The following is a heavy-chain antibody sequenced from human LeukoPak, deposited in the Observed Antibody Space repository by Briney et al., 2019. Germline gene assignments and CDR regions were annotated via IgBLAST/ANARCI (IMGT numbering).Heavy chain of an antibody. CDR2: IYYSEST. CDR3: ASLGEQQPPLGYYYGMDV. D-gene: IGHD6-13*01. V-gene: IGHV4-34*01. J-gene: IGHJ6*02. Sequence: SETLSLTCAVYGESFSGYFWNWIRQPPGKGLEWIGSIYYSESTYYNPSLKSRVTISVDTSKNQFSLKLSSVTAADTAVYYCASLGEQQPPLGYYYGMDVWGQGTTVTVSS. CDR1: GESFSGYF.